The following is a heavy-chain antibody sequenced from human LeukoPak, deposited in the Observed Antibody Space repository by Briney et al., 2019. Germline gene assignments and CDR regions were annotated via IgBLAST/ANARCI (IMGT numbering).Heavy chain of an antibody. CDR3: ARDLAHDY. CDR2: ISYDGSNK. CDR1: GFTFSSYA. J-gene: IGHJ4*02. Sequence: GGSLRLSCAASGFTFSSYAMHWVRQAPGKGLEWVAVISYDGSNKYYADSVKGRFTISRDNAKNSLYLQMNTLRAEDTAVYYCARDLAHDYWGQGTLVTVSS. V-gene: IGHV3-30-3*01.